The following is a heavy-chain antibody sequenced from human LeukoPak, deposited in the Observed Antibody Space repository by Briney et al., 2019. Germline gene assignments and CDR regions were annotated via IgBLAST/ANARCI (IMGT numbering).Heavy chain of an antibody. D-gene: IGHD4-17*01. Sequence: LGGSLRLSCAASGFPFSGYWMTWVRQGPGKGLEWVANIKQDGSEKYYVDSVKGRFTISRDNAKNSMYLQMNSLRAEDTAVYYCARATTTVTVNNWFDPWGQGTLVTVSS. CDR1: GFPFSGYW. CDR3: ARATTTVTVNNWFDP. V-gene: IGHV3-7*04. CDR2: IKQDGSEK. J-gene: IGHJ5*02.